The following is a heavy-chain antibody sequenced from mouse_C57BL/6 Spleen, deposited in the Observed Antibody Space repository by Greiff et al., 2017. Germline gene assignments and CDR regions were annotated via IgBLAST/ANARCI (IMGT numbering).Heavy chain of an antibody. CDR3: VRPNRGYYYPMDY. V-gene: IGHV10-1*01. CDR1: GFSFNTYA. CDR2: LRSKSNNYAT. Sequence: EVQGVESGGGLVQPKGSLKLSCAASGFSFNTYAMNWVRQAPGKGLEWVARLRSKSNNYATYYADSVKDRFTISRDDSESMLYLQMNNLKTEDTAMYYCVRPNRGYYYPMDYWGQGTSVTVSS. D-gene: IGHD2-2*01. J-gene: IGHJ4*01.